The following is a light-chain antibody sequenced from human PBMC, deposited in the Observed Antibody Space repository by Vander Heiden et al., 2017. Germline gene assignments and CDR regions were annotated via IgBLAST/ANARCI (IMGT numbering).Light chain of an antibody. J-gene: IGKJ3*01. CDR2: AAS. CDR3: QQSYSTPRGFT. CDR1: QSISSY. V-gene: IGKV1-39*01. Sequence: FHLSHSPSALAGSVGDRVTITCRASQSISSYLNWYQQKPGKAPKLLIYAASSLQSGVPSRFSGSGSGTDFTLTISSLQPEDFATYYCQQSYSTPRGFTFGPGTKVDIK.